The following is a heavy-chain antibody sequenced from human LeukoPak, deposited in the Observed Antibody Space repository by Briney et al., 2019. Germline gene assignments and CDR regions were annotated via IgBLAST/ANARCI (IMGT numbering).Heavy chain of an antibody. V-gene: IGHV3-21*01. Sequence: GGSLRLSCAASGFTFSNYNMNWVRQAPGKGLEWVSSISSSSSYIYYADSVKGRFTISRDNTKNSLYLQMNSLRAEDTAVYYCARDSPYGTAGYWGQGTLVTVSS. J-gene: IGHJ4*02. CDR2: ISSSSSYI. D-gene: IGHD2-8*02. CDR1: GFTFSNYN. CDR3: ARDSPYGTAGY.